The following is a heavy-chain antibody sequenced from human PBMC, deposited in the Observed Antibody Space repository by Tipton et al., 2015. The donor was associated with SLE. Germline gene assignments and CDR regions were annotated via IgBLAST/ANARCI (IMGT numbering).Heavy chain of an antibody. Sequence: GSLRLSCAASGFTFSDYYMSWIRQAPGKGLEWVSYISSSGSTIYYADSVKGRFTISGDNAKNSLYLQMNSLRAEDTAVYYCARDWGYYDSSGYLDYWGQGTLVTVSS. D-gene: IGHD3-22*01. CDR3: ARDWGYYDSSGYLDY. V-gene: IGHV3-11*04. CDR1: GFTFSDYY. CDR2: ISSSGSTI. J-gene: IGHJ4*02.